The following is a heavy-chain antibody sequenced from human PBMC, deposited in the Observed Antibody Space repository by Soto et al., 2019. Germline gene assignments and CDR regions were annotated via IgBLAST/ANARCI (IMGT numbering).Heavy chain of an antibody. J-gene: IGHJ3*01. CDR3: ARHSRGDLGRTMGAFDF. CDR2: IYYSGST. Sequence: QLQLQESGPGLVKPSETLSLTCTVSGGSISSSSYYWGWIRQPPGKGLEWIGSIYYSGSTYYNPPLKSRVTIPVDTSKIQFSLELSSVTAADTALYYCARHSRGDLGRTMGAFDFWGQGAMVTVSS. CDR1: GGSISSSSYY. D-gene: IGHD2-21*02. V-gene: IGHV4-39*01.